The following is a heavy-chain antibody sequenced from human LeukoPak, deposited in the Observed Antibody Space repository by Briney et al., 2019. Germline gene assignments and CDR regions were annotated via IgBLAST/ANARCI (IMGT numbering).Heavy chain of an antibody. V-gene: IGHV1-69*05. Sequence: SVKVSCKASGGTFISYAISWVRQAPGQGLEWMGRIIPIFGTANYAQKFQGRVTITTDESTSTAYMELSSLRSEDTAVYYCARDRGRVMITFGGVIVKGFDPWGQGTLVTVSS. CDR1: GGTFISYA. CDR2: IIPIFGTA. D-gene: IGHD3-16*02. CDR3: ARDRGRVMITFGGVIVKGFDP. J-gene: IGHJ5*02.